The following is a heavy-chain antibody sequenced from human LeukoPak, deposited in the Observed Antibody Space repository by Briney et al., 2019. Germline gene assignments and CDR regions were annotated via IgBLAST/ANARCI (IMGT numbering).Heavy chain of an antibody. Sequence: SQTLSLTCAISGDSVSSNSASWNWIRQSPSRGLEWLGKTYYRSKWYNDFAVSVKSRITINPDTSKIQFSLQLNSVTSEDTAVYYCARADTSAFDYWGQGTLVTVSS. CDR2: TYYRSKWYN. D-gene: IGHD3-16*01. J-gene: IGHJ4*02. V-gene: IGHV6-1*01. CDR1: GDSVSSNSAS. CDR3: ARADTSAFDY.